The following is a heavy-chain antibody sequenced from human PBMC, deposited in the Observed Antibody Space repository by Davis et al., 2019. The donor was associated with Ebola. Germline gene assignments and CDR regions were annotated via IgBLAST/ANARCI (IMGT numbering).Heavy chain of an antibody. CDR1: GFTFSSYS. V-gene: IGHV3-48*02. CDR3: AKDIPTIFGVVITTGDAFDI. CDR2: ISSSSSTI. J-gene: IGHJ3*02. D-gene: IGHD3-3*01. Sequence: PGGSLRLSCAASGFTFSSYSMNWVRQAPGKGLEWVSYISSSSSTIYYADSVKGRFTISRDNAKNSLYLQMNSLRDEDTAVYYCAKDIPTIFGVVITTGDAFDIWGQGTMVTVSS.